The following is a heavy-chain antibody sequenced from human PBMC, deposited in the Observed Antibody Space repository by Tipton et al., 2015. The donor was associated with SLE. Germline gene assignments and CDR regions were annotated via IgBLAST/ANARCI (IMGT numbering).Heavy chain of an antibody. CDR1: GFTFSSYW. J-gene: IGHJ3*02. CDR2: INSDGSST. Sequence: SLRLSCAASGFTFSSYWMYWVRQAPGKGLVWVSRINSDGSSTSYADSVKGRFTISRDNAKNTLYLQMNSLRAEDTAVYYCARAPYSSGPTGAVDIWGQGTMVTVSS. D-gene: IGHD6-19*01. CDR3: ARAPYSSGPTGAVDI. V-gene: IGHV3-74*01.